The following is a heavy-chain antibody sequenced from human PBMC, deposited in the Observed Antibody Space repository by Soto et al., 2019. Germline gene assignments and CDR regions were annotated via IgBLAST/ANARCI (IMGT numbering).Heavy chain of an antibody. CDR3: VKAXERSAQYFAVVITAFDF. CDR2: ISHDGNSH. J-gene: IGHJ3*01. V-gene: IGHV3-30*18. D-gene: IGHD3-22*01. Sequence: PGGSLRLSCEGSGFSFSNYGIHWVRQAPGKGLEWVAVISHDGNSHHLADSVRGRFTISRDNSKSTVFLHMTSLRREDSAVYHCVKAXERSAQYFAVVITAFDFWGQGTMVTVSS. CDR1: GFSFSNYG.